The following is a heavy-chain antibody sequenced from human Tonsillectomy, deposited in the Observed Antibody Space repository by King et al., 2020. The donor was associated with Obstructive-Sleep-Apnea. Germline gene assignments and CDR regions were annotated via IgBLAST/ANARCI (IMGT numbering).Heavy chain of an antibody. CDR2: IKRKIDGETT. J-gene: IGHJ4*02. Sequence: VQLVESGGGLVKPGGSLRLSCVVSGFTFSNAWMSWVRQAPGKGLEWVGRIKRKIDGETTDYAAPVKGRFTISRDDSKNTLYLQMNSLKTEDTAVYYCIRRPDDWGQGTLVIVSS. CDR1: GFTFSNAW. CDR3: IRRPDD. V-gene: IGHV3-15*01.